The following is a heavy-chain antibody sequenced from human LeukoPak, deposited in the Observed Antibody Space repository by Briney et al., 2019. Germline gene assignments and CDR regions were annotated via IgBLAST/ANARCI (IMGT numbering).Heavy chain of an antibody. D-gene: IGHD1-26*01. Sequence: SETLSLTCAVSGYSISSGYYWGWIRQPPGKGLEWIGSIYHSGSTYYNPSLKSRVTISVDTSKNQFSLKLSSVTAADTAVYYCARDYAGGSYTFDYWGQGTLVTVSS. CDR3: ARDYAGGSYTFDY. CDR2: IYHSGST. CDR1: GYSISSGYY. V-gene: IGHV4-38-2*02. J-gene: IGHJ4*02.